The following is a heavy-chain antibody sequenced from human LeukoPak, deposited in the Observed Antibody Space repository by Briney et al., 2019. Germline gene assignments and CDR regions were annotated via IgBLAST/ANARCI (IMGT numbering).Heavy chain of an antibody. D-gene: IGHD4-17*01. CDR3: ARDPRHDYGDYVDY. J-gene: IGHJ4*02. CDR2: ISGSGGST. Sequence: GGSLRLSCAASGFTFSSYAMSWVRQAPGKGLEWVSAISGSGGSTYYADSVKGRFTISRDNAKNSLYLQMNSLRAEDTAVYYCARDPRHDYGDYVDYWGQGTLVTVSS. V-gene: IGHV3-23*01. CDR1: GFTFSSYA.